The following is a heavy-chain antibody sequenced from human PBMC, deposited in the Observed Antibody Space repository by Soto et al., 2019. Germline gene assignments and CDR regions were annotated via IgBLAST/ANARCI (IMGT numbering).Heavy chain of an antibody. CDR2: IDPSNSYI. CDR3: ARRLSGPKEEYNAYYFYGLDV. J-gene: IGHJ6*02. D-gene: IGHD1-1*01. CDR1: GYSFTTHW. V-gene: IGHV5-10-1*01. Sequence: GESLKISCQGSGYSFTTHWITWVRQTPGKGLEWMGRIDPSNSYINYSPSFQGHVTISVDRSISTAYLQWRRLEASDNAIYYCARRLSGPKEEYNAYYFYGLDVWGQGTKGTVS.